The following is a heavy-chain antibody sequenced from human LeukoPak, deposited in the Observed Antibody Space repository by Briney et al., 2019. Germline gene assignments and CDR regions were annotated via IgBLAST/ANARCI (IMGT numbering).Heavy chain of an antibody. Sequence: SVKVSCKASGGTFSSYAISWVRQAPGQGLEWMGGIIPIFGTANYAQKFQGRVTITADESTSTAYMELSSLRSEDTAVYYCARTSRHYDSSGYYSSFDYWGQGTLVTVSS. CDR1: GGTFSSYA. D-gene: IGHD3-22*01. CDR3: ARTSRHYDSSGYYSSFDY. V-gene: IGHV1-69*01. CDR2: IIPIFGTA. J-gene: IGHJ4*02.